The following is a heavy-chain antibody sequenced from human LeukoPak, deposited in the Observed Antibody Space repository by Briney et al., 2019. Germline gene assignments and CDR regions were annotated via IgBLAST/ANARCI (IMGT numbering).Heavy chain of an antibody. CDR1: GFTFSNFA. V-gene: IGHV3-53*01. J-gene: IGHJ3*02. CDR3: ARRESGEANVLLWFGELYGAFDI. D-gene: IGHD3-10*01. Sequence: HPGGSLRLSCVASGFTFSNFAMSWVRRAPGKGLEWVSVIYSGGSTYYADSVKGRFTISRDNSKNTLYLQMNSLRAEDTAVYYCARRESGEANVLLWFGELYGAFDIWGQGTMVTVSS. CDR2: IYSGGST.